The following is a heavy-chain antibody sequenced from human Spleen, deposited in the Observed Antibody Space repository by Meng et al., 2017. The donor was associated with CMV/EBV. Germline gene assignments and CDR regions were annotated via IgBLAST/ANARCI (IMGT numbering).Heavy chain of an antibody. V-gene: IGHV1-2*02. J-gene: IGHJ5*02. CDR2: INPNSGGT. CDR1: GYTFTGYY. CDR3: ARDLAKWGRNNWFDP. Sequence: VKVSCKASGYTFTGYYIHWVRQAPGQGLEWMGWINPNSGGTNYAQKFQGRVTMTRDTSFSTAYMELSRVRSDDTAVYYCARDLAKWGRNNWFDPWGQGTLVTVSS. D-gene: IGHD2-8*01.